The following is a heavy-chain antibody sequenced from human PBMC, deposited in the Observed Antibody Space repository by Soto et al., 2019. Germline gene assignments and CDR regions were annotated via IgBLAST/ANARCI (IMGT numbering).Heavy chain of an antibody. CDR3: ARGLGGYDQLFDY. CDR2: IDSSGSA. V-gene: IGHV4-4*07. Sequence: PSETLSLTCTVSGASISSHYWIWIRQPAGKRLEWIGRIDSSGSANYNPSLRSRVTLSVDTSKNQFSLKLSSVTAADTAVYYCARGLGGYDQLFDYWGQGTLVTVSS. CDR1: GASISSHY. J-gene: IGHJ4*02. D-gene: IGHD5-12*01.